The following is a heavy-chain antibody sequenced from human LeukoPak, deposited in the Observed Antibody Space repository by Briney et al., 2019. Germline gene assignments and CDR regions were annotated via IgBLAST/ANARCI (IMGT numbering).Heavy chain of an antibody. D-gene: IGHD3-22*01. CDR3: ARARDYYDSPILFQH. Sequence: GESLKVSCKGSGYSFTSYWIGWVRQMPGKGLEWMGIIYPGDSDTRYSPSFQGQVTISADKSISTAYLQWSSLKASDTAMYYCARARDYYDSPILFQHWGQGTLVTVSS. V-gene: IGHV5-51*01. J-gene: IGHJ1*01. CDR1: GYSFTSYW. CDR2: IYPGDSDT.